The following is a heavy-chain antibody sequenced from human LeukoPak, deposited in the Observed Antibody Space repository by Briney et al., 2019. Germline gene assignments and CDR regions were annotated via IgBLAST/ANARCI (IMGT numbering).Heavy chain of an antibody. CDR1: GYTFTSYA. J-gene: IGHJ4*02. CDR3: ARSGTGTGPPTDY. V-gene: IGHV1-3*01. D-gene: IGHD3/OR15-3a*01. CDR2: INAGNGNT. Sequence: GASVKVSCKASGYTFTSYAMHWVRQAPGQRLEWMGWINAGNGNTKYSQKFQGRVTITRDTSASTAYMELSSLRSEGTAVYYCARSGTGTGPPTDYWGQGTLVTVSS.